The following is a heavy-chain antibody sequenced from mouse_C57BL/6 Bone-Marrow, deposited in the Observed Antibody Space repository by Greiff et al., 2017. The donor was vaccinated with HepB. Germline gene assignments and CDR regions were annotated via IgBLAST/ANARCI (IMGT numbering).Heavy chain of an antibody. V-gene: IGHV1-69*01. J-gene: IGHJ3*01. Sequence: QVQLQQPGAELVMPGASVKLSCKASGYTFTSYWMHWVKQRPGQGLGWIGKIDPSDSYTNYNQKFNGKATLTVDKSSSTAYMQLSSLTSEDSAVYYCAREVYYDYDGFAYWGQGTLVTVSA. CDR2: IDPSDSYT. CDR3: AREVYYDYDGFAY. D-gene: IGHD2-4*01. CDR1: GYTFTSYW.